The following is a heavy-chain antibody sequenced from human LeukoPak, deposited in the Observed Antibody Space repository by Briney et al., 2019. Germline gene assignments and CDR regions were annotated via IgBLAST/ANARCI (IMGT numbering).Heavy chain of an antibody. J-gene: IGHJ4*02. D-gene: IGHD3-3*01. CDR1: GFTFSSYW. CDR3: ARAYDFWSGYYMLKY. CDR2: IKQDGSEK. V-gene: IGHV3-7*01. Sequence: GGSLRLSCAASGFTFSSYWMSWVRQAPGKGLEWLANIKQDGSEKYYVDSVKGRFTISRDNAKNSLYLQMNSLRAEDTAVYYCARAYDFWSGYYMLKYWGQGTLVTVSS.